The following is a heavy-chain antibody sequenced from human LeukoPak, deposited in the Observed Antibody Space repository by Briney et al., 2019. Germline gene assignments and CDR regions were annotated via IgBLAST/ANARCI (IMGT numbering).Heavy chain of an antibody. D-gene: IGHD3-22*01. CDR1: GYTFTGYY. Sequence: ASVKVSCKASGYTFTGYYMHWVRQAPGQGLEWMGWINPNSGGTNYAQKFQGRVTITADKSTSTAYMELSSLRSEDTAVYYCARGDYYDSSGPPTGAWGQGTLVTVSS. CDR3: ARGDYYDSSGPPTGA. CDR2: INPNSGGT. J-gene: IGHJ5*02. V-gene: IGHV1-2*02.